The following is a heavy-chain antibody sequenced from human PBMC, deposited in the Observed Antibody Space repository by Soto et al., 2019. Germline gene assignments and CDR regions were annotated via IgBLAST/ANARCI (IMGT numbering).Heavy chain of an antibody. CDR2: IIPTFGTA. J-gene: IGHJ6*02. CDR1: GGTFSSYA. V-gene: IGHV1-69*13. CDR3: ARAAPRITIFGVVGPYGMDV. Sequence: SVKVSCKASGGTFSSYAISWVRQAPGQGLEWMGGIIPTFGTANYAQKFQGRVTITADESTSTAYMELSSLRSEDTAVYYRARAAPRITIFGVVGPYGMDVWGQGTTVTVSS. D-gene: IGHD3-3*01.